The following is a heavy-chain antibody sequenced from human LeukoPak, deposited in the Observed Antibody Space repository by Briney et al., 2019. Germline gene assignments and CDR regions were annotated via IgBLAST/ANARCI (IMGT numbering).Heavy chain of an antibody. V-gene: IGHV4-38-2*02. CDR3: ALSRVYYDILTGYYHDY. D-gene: IGHD3-9*01. CDR1: GYSISSGYY. Sequence: SETLSLTCTVSGYSISSGYYWGWIRQPPGKGLEWIGSIYHSGSTYYNPSLKSRVTISVDTSKNQFSLKLSSVTAADTAVYYCALSRVYYDILTGYYHDYWGQGTLVTVSS. CDR2: IYHSGST. J-gene: IGHJ4*02.